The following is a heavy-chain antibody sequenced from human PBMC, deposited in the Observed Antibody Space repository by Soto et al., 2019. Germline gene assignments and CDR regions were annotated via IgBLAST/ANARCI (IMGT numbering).Heavy chain of an antibody. CDR3: ARAPAKYDFWSGYYTIDYFDY. J-gene: IGHJ4*02. CDR1: GFTFSSYG. Sequence: GGSLRLSCAASGFTFSSYGMHWVRQAPGKGLEWVAVIWYDGSNKYYADSVKGRFTISRDNSKNTLYLQMNSLRAEDTAVYYCARAPAKYDFWSGYYTIDYFDYWGQGTQVTVSS. D-gene: IGHD3-3*01. V-gene: IGHV3-33*01. CDR2: IWYDGSNK.